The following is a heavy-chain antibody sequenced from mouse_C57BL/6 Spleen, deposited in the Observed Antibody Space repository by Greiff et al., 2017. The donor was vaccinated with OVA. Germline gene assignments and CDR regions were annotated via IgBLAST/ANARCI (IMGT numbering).Heavy chain of an antibody. CDR2: IYPGDGDT. J-gene: IGHJ4*01. Sequence: QVQLQQSGPELVKPGASVKISCKASGYAFSSSWMNWVKQRPGKGLEWIGRIYPGDGDTNYNGKFKGKATLTADKSSSTAYMQLSSLTSEDSAVYFWATPYDYDGGMDYWGQGTSVTVSS. CDR1: GYAFSSSW. D-gene: IGHD2-4*01. V-gene: IGHV1-82*01. CDR3: ATPYDYDGGMDY.